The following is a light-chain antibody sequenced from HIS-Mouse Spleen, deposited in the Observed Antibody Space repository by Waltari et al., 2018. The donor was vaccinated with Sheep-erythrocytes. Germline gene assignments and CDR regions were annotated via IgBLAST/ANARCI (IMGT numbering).Light chain of an antibody. CDR3: CSYAGSSTPWV. V-gene: IGLV2-23*01. Sequence: QSALTQPASVSGSPGQSHTISCTGPSSDVGGYNLFSWYQQHPGKAPKLMIYEGSKRPSGVSNRFSGSKSGNTASLTISGLQAEDEADYYCCSYAGSSTPWVFGGGTKLTVL. CDR2: EGS. J-gene: IGLJ3*02. CDR1: SSDVGGYNL.